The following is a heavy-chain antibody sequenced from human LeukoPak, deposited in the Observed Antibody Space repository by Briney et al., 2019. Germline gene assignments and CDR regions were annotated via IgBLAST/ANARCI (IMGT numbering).Heavy chain of an antibody. CDR2: ISGSGGRI. D-gene: IGHD1-26*01. CDR3: ATSKYSGSY. CDR1: GVTFSSYA. V-gene: IGHV3-23*01. J-gene: IGHJ4*02. Sequence: PGGSLRLSCAASGVTFSSYAMSWVRQAPGKGVWWGSAISGSGGRIYYGASVKGRFTISRDNSKNTLNLQMNSLRAEDTAVYYCATSKYSGSYWGQGTLVTVSS.